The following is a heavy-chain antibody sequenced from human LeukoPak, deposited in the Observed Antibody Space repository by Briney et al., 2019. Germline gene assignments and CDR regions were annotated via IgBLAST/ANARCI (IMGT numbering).Heavy chain of an antibody. CDR2: IVVGSGNT. V-gene: IGHV1-58*02. Sequence: ASVKVSCKAPGFTFTSSAMQWVRQARGQRLEWIGWIVVGSGNTNYAQKFQERVTITRDMSTSTAYMELSSLRSEDTAVYYCAAISSGWYEDYWGQGTLVTVSS. CDR3: AAISSGWYEDY. CDR1: GFTFTSSA. J-gene: IGHJ4*02. D-gene: IGHD6-19*01.